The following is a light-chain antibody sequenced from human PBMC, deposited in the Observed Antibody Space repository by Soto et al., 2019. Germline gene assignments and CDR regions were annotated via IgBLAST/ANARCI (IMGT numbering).Light chain of an antibody. Sequence: DIRMTQSPSSLSAAVGDRVTITCRASQSISNNLNWYQQKPGKAPRLLIYGASSLQSGVPSRFSGSGSGTDFTLVISSLQPEDCTTYYCQQSYRSPLTFGGGTTVEIK. J-gene: IGKJ4*01. V-gene: IGKV1-39*01. CDR2: GAS. CDR3: QQSYRSPLT. CDR1: QSISNN.